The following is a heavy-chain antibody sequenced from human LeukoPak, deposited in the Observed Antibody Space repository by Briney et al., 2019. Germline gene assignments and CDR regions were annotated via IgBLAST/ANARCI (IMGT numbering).Heavy chain of an antibody. CDR2: IGGRGADT. CDR1: GFTFSAFP. Sequence: GGSLRLSCAASGFTFSAFPMHWVRQAPGKGLESVSAIGGRGADTYYANSVKGRFTISRDNSKNTLDLQMGSLRVEDMAVYYCARETKGDYDYWGQGTLVTVSS. CDR3: ARETKGDYDY. J-gene: IGHJ4*02. V-gene: IGHV3-64*01. D-gene: IGHD2-21*01.